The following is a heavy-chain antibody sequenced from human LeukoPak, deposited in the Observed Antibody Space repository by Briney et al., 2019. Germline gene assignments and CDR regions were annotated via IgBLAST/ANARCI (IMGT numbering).Heavy chain of an antibody. J-gene: IGHJ4*02. D-gene: IGHD6-19*01. CDR3: ARSLYSSDFDY. Sequence: SETLSLTCTVSGGSISSSSYYWGWIRQPPGKGLEWIGSIYYSGSTYYNPSLKSRVTISVDTSKNQFSLKLSSVAAADTAVYYCARSLYSSDFDYWGQGTLVTVSS. CDR1: GGSISSSSYY. V-gene: IGHV4-39*01. CDR2: IYYSGST.